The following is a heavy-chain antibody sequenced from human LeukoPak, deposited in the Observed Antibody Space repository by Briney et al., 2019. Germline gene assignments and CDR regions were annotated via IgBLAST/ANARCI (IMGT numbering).Heavy chain of an antibody. CDR1: GYXFTTYY. J-gene: IGHJ4*02. Sequence: ASVKVSCKPSGYXFTTYYLHWVRQAPGQGLEWMGVISPSGGDTTYAQRFQGRLTMTRDTSTSTVYMEVSSLRSDDTAVYYCARGGTAVTTNYFDYWGQGTLITVSS. CDR2: ISPSGGDT. CDR3: ARGGTAVTTNYFDY. V-gene: IGHV1-46*01. D-gene: IGHD1-1*01.